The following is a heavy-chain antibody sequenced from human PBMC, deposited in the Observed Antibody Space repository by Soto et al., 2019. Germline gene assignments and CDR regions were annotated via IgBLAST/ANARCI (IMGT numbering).Heavy chain of an antibody. CDR1: GFTFSSYA. Sequence: EVQLLESGGGLVQPGGSLRLSCAASGFTFSSYAMSWVRQAPGKGLEWVSAFSGSGGSTYYADSVKGRFTITRDNSKNTLYLQMNSLRAEDTAVYYCAKDISEDIVVVVAATPDYWGQGTLVTVSS. CDR2: FSGSGGST. V-gene: IGHV3-23*01. D-gene: IGHD2-15*01. CDR3: AKDISEDIVVVVAATPDY. J-gene: IGHJ4*02.